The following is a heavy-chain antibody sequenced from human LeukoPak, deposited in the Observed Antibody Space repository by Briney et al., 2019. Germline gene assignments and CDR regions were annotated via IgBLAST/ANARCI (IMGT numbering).Heavy chain of an antibody. J-gene: IGHJ6*02. CDR1: GGSISSYY. D-gene: IGHD1-1*01. CDR3: ARVERDYYYGMDV. V-gene: IGHV4-59*01. Sequence: SETLSLTCTVSGGSISSYYWSWIRRPPGKGLEWIGYIYYSGSTNYNPSLKSRVTISVDTSKNQFSLKLSSVTAADTAVYYCARVERDYYYGMDVWGQGTTVTVSS. CDR2: IYYSGST.